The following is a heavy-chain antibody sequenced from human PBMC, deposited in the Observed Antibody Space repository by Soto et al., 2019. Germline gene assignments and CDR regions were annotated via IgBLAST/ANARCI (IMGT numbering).Heavy chain of an antibody. D-gene: IGHD6-13*01. Sequence: EVQLLESGGGLVQPGGALRRSCAASGFTFSSYAMSWVRQAPGKGLEWVSAISGSGGSTYYADSVKGRFTISRDNSKNTLYLQMNSLRAEDTAVYYCAKDRAANSSSWYISCDYWGQGTLVTVSS. V-gene: IGHV3-23*01. CDR1: GFTFSSYA. J-gene: IGHJ4*02. CDR2: ISGSGGST. CDR3: AKDRAANSSSWYISCDY.